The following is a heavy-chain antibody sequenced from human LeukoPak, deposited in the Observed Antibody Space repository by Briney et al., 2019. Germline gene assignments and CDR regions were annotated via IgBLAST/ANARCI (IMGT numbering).Heavy chain of an antibody. Sequence: SETLSLTCTVSGGSISSYYWSWIRQPSGKGLEWIGYIYYSGSTNYNPSLKSRVTISVDTSKNQFSLKLSSVTAADTAVYYCAVGPLDYDILTGYYSDWGQGTLVTVSS. CDR2: IYYSGST. CDR3: AVGPLDYDILTGYYSD. J-gene: IGHJ4*02. V-gene: IGHV4-59*01. CDR1: GGSISSYY. D-gene: IGHD3-9*01.